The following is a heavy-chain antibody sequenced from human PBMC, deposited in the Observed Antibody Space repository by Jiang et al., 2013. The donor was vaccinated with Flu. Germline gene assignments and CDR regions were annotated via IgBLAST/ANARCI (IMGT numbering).Heavy chain of an antibody. CDR3: AIERISGGTYWGTLTSGPLNH. CDR1: GITVATYG. V-gene: IGHV3-30*03. Sequence: VQLVESGGGVVQPGKSLRLSCVASGITVATYGMHWVRQAPDKGLEWVAIVSYGGVDTSYADSVRGRFTISRDNSKNTLYLQMNTLRPEDTAVYYCAIERISGGTYWGTLTSGPLNHWGQGTWSPSPQ. D-gene: IGHD1-26*01. J-gene: IGHJ5*02. CDR2: VSYGGVDT.